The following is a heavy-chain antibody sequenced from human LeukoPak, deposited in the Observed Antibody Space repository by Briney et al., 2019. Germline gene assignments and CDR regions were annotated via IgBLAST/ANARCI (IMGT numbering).Heavy chain of an antibody. V-gene: IGHV5-51*01. D-gene: IGHD3-22*01. J-gene: IGHJ4*02. Sequence: GESLKISCKSSGYRFTTYWIGWVRQMPGKGLECMGIIYPGDSDTRYSPSFQGQVTISVDKSISTAYLQWSSLTASDTAIYYCASSVDSSAPSPFDYWGQGTLVTVSS. CDR3: ASSVDSSAPSPFDY. CDR2: IYPGDSDT. CDR1: GYRFTTYW.